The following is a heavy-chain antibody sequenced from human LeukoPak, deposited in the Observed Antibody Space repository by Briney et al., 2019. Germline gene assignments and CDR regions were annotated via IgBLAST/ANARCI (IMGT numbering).Heavy chain of an antibody. Sequence: PGRSLRLSCAASGFTFSSYGMHWVRQAPGKGLEWVAVIWYDGSNKYYADSVKGRFTISRDNSKNTLYLQMNSLRAEDTAVYYCAKQADTYYFDYWGQGTLVTVSP. CDR3: AKQADTYYFDY. D-gene: IGHD6-19*01. J-gene: IGHJ4*02. V-gene: IGHV3-33*06. CDR1: GFTFSSYG. CDR2: IWYDGSNK.